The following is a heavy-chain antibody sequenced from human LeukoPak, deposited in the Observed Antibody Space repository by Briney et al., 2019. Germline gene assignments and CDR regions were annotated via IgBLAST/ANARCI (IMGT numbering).Heavy chain of an antibody. CDR1: GFTFRRYE. CDR2: ISTSGSTI. Sequence: PGGSLRLSCSASGFTFRRYEMNWVRQAPGKGLEWLSYISTSGSTIHYADSVKGRFTISRDNAKNSLFLQMGSLRVEDTAVYYCARESTAGYNSSWYGFRNWGQGTLVSVSS. D-gene: IGHD6-13*01. J-gene: IGHJ1*01. V-gene: IGHV3-48*03. CDR3: ARESTAGYNSSWYGFRN.